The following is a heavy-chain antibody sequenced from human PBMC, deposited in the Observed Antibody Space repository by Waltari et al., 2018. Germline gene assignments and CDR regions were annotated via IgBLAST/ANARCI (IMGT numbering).Heavy chain of an antibody. J-gene: IGHJ4*02. CDR3: ATQASISSPSF. V-gene: IGHV3-30*02. CDR1: GVIFSRQD. CDR2: FRFDGGQK. Sequence: QVQLVESGGGVVLPGGALRLSCKASGVIFSRQDMNWVRQAPGMGLDWVSLFRFDGGQKFYADTVKGRFTVSRDNSRDTLYLHMESLRSGDTATYFCATQASISSPSFWGRGTLVTVSS. D-gene: IGHD3-16*02.